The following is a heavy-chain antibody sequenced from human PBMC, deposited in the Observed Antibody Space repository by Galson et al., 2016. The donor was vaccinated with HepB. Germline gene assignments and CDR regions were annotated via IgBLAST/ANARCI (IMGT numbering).Heavy chain of an antibody. V-gene: IGHV3-23*01. Sequence: SLRLSCAASGFTFSRHSMSWVRQAPGTGLEWVSGTGVDGGPTFYAESVKGRFIISKDMSKNTLSLQMNSLGADDTAVYYCARDRGYFGSAFDYWGLGTLVTVAS. D-gene: IGHD2/OR15-2a*01. J-gene: IGHJ4*02. CDR3: ARDRGYFGSAFDY. CDR1: GFTFSRHS. CDR2: TGVDGGPT.